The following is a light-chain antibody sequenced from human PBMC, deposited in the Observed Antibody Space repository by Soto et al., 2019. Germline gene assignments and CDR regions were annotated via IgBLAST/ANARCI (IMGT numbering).Light chain of an antibody. CDR3: QQYNDSFPYT. J-gene: IGKJ2*01. Sequence: DIQMTQSPSTLSASVGDRVTITCRASQSISSWLAWYQQKPGTAPKLLIYKASTLESGVPSRFSGIRSGTEFTLSVSSLQPDHFATYYCQQYNDSFPYTFGQGTKLEIK. CDR1: QSISSW. V-gene: IGKV1-5*03. CDR2: KAS.